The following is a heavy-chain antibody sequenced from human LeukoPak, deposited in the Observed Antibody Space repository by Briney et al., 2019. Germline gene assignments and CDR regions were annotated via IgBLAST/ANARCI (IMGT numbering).Heavy chain of an antibody. J-gene: IGHJ6*03. CDR1: GGSISSYY. CDR2: IYTSGST. CDR3: ARDDSSSTDYYYMDV. V-gene: IGHV4-4*07. D-gene: IGHD6-6*01. Sequence: SETLSLTCTVSGGSISSYYWSWIRQPAGKGLEWIGRIYTSGSTNYNPSLKSRVTMSVDTSKNQFSLKLSSVTAADSAVYYCARDDSSSTDYYYMDVWGKGTTVTVSS.